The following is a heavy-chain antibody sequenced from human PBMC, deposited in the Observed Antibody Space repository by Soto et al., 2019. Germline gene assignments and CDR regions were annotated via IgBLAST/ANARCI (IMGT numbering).Heavy chain of an antibody. CDR3: ARHVLLWFGEFPDYYYMDV. V-gene: IGHV5-51*01. J-gene: IGHJ6*03. CDR2: IYPGDSDT. CDR1: GYSFTSYW. Sequence: GESLKISCKGSGYSFTSYWIGWVRQMPGKGLEWMGIIYPGDSDTRYSPSFQGQVTISADKSISTAYLQWSSLKASDTAMYYCARHVLLWFGEFPDYYYMDVWGKGTTVTVSS. D-gene: IGHD3-10*01.